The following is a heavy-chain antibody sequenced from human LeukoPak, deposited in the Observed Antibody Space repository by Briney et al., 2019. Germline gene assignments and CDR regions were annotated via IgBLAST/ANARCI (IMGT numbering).Heavy chain of an antibody. J-gene: IGHJ6*02. Sequence: GGSLRLSCATSGFDFSSYSMNWVRQAPGKGLEWVSSISNSRGNIFYADSVMGRFTISRDNAKNTLHLEMNSLRAEDTGIYYCARGVDYAMDVWGQGTTVTVSS. CDR1: GFDFSSYS. CDR3: ARGVDYAMDV. CDR2: ISNSRGNI. V-gene: IGHV3-21*01.